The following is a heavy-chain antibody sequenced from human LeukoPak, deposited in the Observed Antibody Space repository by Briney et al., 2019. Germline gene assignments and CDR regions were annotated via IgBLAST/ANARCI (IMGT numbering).Heavy chain of an antibody. CDR3: ARDLARVGASLYMDV. J-gene: IGHJ6*03. CDR2: ISAYNGNT. D-gene: IGHD1-26*01. V-gene: IGHV1-18*01. CDR1: GYTFTSYG. Sequence: GASVKVSCKASGYTFTSYGISWVRQAPGQGLEWMGRISAYNGNTNYAQKLQGRVTMTTDTSTSTAYMELRSLRSDDTAVYYCARDLARVGASLYMDVWGKGTTVTVSS.